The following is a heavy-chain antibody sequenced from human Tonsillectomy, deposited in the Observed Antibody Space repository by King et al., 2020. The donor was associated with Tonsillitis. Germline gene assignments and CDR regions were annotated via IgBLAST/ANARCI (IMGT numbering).Heavy chain of an antibody. Sequence: QLQESGPGLVKPSETLSLTCTVSGGSISSYYWSWIRQPPGKGLEWIGYIYYSGSTNYNPSLKSRVTISVDTSKNQFSLKLSSVTAADTAVNYCARRSVLVSYGAFDIWGQGTMVTVSS. J-gene: IGHJ3*02. CDR1: GGSISSYY. CDR2: IYYSGST. V-gene: IGHV4-59*01. CDR3: ARRSVLVSYGAFDI. D-gene: IGHD3-16*01.